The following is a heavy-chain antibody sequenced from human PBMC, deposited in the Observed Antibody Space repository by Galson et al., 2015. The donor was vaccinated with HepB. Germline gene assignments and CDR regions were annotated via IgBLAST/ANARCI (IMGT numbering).Heavy chain of an antibody. CDR2: FDPEDGET. V-gene: IGHV1-24*01. J-gene: IGHJ3*02. D-gene: IGHD6-19*01. CDR3: ATSASGWYLYSDAFDI. CDR1: GYTLTELS. Sequence: SVKVSCKVSGYTLTELSMHWVRQAPGKGLEWMGGFDPEDGETIYAQKFQGRVTMTEDTSTDTAYMELSSLRSEDTAVYYCATSASGWYLYSDAFDIWGQGTMVTVSS.